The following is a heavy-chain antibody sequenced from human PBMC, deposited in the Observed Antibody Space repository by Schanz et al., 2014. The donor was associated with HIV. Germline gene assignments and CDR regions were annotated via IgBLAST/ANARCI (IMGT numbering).Heavy chain of an antibody. CDR2: ISWSSGNL. D-gene: IGHD3-10*01. V-gene: IGHV3-9*01. J-gene: IGHJ4*02. CDR3: ARDSGPGIY. CDR1: GFTFGNYA. Sequence: EVQLVESGGGLVQPGRSLRLSCAGSGFTFGNYAMHWVRQAPGKGLEWVSGISWSSGNLGYADSVKGRFTISRDNAKNSLYLQMSSLRADDTAVYYCARDSGPGIYWGQGTLVTVSS.